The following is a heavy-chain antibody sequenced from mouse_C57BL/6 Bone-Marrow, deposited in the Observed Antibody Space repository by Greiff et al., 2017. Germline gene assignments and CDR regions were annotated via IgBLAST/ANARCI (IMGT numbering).Heavy chain of an antibody. CDR2: IYPGSGNT. CDR3: ARDDLGRPFAY. D-gene: IGHD4-1*01. J-gene: IGHJ3*01. Sequence: VKLMESGAELVRPGASVKLSCKASGYTFTDYYINWVKQRPGQGLEWIARIYPGSGNTYYNEKFKGKATLTAEKSSSTAYMQLSSLTSEDSAVYFCARDDLGRPFAYWGQGTLVTVSA. V-gene: IGHV1-76*01. CDR1: GYTFTDYY.